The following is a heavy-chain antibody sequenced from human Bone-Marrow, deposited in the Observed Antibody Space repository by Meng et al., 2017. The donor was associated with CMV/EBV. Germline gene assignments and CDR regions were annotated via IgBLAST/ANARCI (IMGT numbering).Heavy chain of an antibody. Sequence: SETLSLTCTVSGGSVSSDDYYWTWIRQPPGKGLEWIGYIYDSGSTNSNPSLKSRVTISVDTSKNQFSLKLSSVTAADTAVYYCARDESRDGYNLPYSGQGTLVTVSS. J-gene: IGHJ4*02. D-gene: IGHD5-24*01. CDR3: ARDESRDGYNLPY. CDR1: GGSVSSDDYY. CDR2: IYDSGST. V-gene: IGHV4-61*08.